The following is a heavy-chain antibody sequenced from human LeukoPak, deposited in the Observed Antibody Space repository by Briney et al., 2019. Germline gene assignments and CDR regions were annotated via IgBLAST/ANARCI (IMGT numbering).Heavy chain of an antibody. CDR2: IYPGDSDT. D-gene: IGHD6-13*01. CDR3: ARNGGRSSIAAAELYYYYMDV. Sequence: GESLKISCQGSGYSFTSYWIGWVRQMPGKGLEWMGIIYPGDSDTRYSPSFQGQVTISADKSISTAYLQWSSLKASDTAMYYCARNGGRSSIAAAELYYYYMDVWGKGTTVTISS. J-gene: IGHJ6*03. V-gene: IGHV5-51*01. CDR1: GYSFTSYW.